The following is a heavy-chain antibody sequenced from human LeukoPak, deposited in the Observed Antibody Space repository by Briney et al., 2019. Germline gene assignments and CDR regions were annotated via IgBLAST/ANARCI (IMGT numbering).Heavy chain of an antibody. CDR1: GGSISSNNW. V-gene: IGHV4-4*02. J-gene: IGHJ4*02. D-gene: IGHD3-10*01. CDR2: IYHSGAT. CDR3: ARRSGGFDF. Sequence: SETLSLTCAVSGGSISSNNWWSWVRQSPEKGLEWIGKIYHSGATNYNPSLKIRVTVLVDKSKSQFSLNLRSLTAADTAVYYCARRSGGFDFWGQGTLVTVSS.